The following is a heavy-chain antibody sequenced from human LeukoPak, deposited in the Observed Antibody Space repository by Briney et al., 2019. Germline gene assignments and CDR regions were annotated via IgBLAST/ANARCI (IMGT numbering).Heavy chain of an antibody. Sequence: KPSETLSLTCTVSGGSISSSSYYWGWIRQPPGKGLEWIGSIYYSGSTYYNPSLKSRVTISVDTSKNQFSLKLSSVTAADTAVYYCGRHRRVYGYYYMDVWGKGTTVTVSS. CDR2: IYYSGST. CDR3: GRHRRVYGYYYMDV. V-gene: IGHV4-39*01. CDR1: GGSISSSSYY. D-gene: IGHD2-8*01. J-gene: IGHJ6*03.